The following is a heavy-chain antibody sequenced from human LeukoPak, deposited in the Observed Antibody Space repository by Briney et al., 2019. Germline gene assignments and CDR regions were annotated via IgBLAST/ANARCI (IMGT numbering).Heavy chain of an antibody. CDR3: AREITMVRGVIIGVSSGGDY. CDR2: INPNSGGT. Sequence: LRASVKVSCKASGYTFTGYYMHWVRQAPGQGLEWMGWINPNSGGTNYAQKFQGRVTMTRDTSISTAYMELSRLRSDDTAVYYCAREITMVRGVIIGVSSGGDYWGQGTLVTVSS. D-gene: IGHD3-10*01. V-gene: IGHV1-2*02. CDR1: GYTFTGYY. J-gene: IGHJ4*02.